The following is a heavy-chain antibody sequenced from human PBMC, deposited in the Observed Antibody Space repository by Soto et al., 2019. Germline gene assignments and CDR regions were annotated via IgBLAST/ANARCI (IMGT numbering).Heavy chain of an antibody. CDR2: INNDGGNT. Sequence: PGGSLRLSCAASGFTFSTYWMHWVRQAPGKGLVWVSRINNDGGNTNYADSVKGRFTISRDNAKNTLYLQMNSLRAEDTAVYYCARDEAPTTMIRGFDSWGQGTLVTVSS. D-gene: IGHD3-10*01. J-gene: IGHJ4*02. V-gene: IGHV3-74*01. CDR3: ARDEAPTTMIRGFDS. CDR1: GFTFSTYW.